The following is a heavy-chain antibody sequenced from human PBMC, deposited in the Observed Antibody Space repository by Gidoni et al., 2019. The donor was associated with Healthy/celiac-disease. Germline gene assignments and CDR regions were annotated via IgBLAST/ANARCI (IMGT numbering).Heavy chain of an antibody. Sequence: QVQLVQSGAEVKKPGASVKVSCKVSGYTLTDLSMHWVRQAPGKGLEWMGGFDPEDGETIYAQKFQGRVTMTEDTSTDTAYMELSSLRSEDTAVYYCATGVGGLRLGELSLFPFDYWGQGTLVTVSS. CDR2: FDPEDGET. CDR3: ATGVGGLRLGELSLFPFDY. CDR1: GYTLTDLS. J-gene: IGHJ4*02. D-gene: IGHD3-16*02. V-gene: IGHV1-24*01.